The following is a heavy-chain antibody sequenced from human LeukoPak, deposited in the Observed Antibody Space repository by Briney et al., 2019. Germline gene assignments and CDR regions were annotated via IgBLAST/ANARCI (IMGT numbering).Heavy chain of an antibody. CDR1: GFTFRSYA. CDR2: ISYDGSNK. J-gene: IGHJ4*02. Sequence: PGRSLRLSCAASGFTFRSYAMHWVRQAPGKGLEWVAVISYDGSNKYYADSVKGRFTISRDNSKNTLYLQMNSLRAEDTAVYYCARDSGSYWAGFDYWGQGTLVTVSS. CDR3: ARDSGSYWAGFDY. D-gene: IGHD1-26*01. V-gene: IGHV3-30-3*01.